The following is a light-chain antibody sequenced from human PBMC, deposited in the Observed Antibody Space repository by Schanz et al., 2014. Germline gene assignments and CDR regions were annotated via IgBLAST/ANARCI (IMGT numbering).Light chain of an antibody. J-gene: IGLJ3*02. CDR3: QSYDSSLSGWV. V-gene: IGLV2-8*01. CDR1: SSDIGGYKY. Sequence: QSALTQPPSASGSPGQSVTISCTGTSSDIGGYKYVSWYQHHPGKAPKLLIYEVTKRPSGVPDRFSGSKSGNTASLTVSGLQAEDEADYYCQSYDSSLSGWVFGGGTKLTVL. CDR2: EVT.